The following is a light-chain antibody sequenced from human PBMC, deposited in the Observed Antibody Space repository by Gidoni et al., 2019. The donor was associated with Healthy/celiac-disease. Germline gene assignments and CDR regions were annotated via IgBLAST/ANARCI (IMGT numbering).Light chain of an antibody. CDR1: SSNIGSNT. J-gene: IGLJ3*02. CDR3: AAWEDSLNGWV. Sequence: QSVLTQPPSASGTPGQRVTISCSGSSSNIGSNTVNWYQQLPGTAPKLLIYSNNQRPSGVPDRFSGSKSGPSASLAISGLQSEDEADYYCAAWEDSLNGWVFGGGTKLTVL. V-gene: IGLV1-44*01. CDR2: SNN.